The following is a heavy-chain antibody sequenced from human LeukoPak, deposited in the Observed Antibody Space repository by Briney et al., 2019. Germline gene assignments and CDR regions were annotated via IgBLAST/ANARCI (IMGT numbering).Heavy chain of an antibody. CDR3: VRDGGYGSGSYYFDY. CDR1: GGSISSGDYY. CDR2: IYYSGST. V-gene: IGHV4-30-4*01. J-gene: IGHJ4*02. Sequence: SETLSLTCTVSGGSISSGDYYWSWIRQPPGKGLEWIGYIYYSGSTYYNPSLKSRLTMSVDTSKNQFSLKLSSVTAADTAVYYCVRDGGYGSGSYYFDYWGQGTLVTVSS. D-gene: IGHD3-10*01.